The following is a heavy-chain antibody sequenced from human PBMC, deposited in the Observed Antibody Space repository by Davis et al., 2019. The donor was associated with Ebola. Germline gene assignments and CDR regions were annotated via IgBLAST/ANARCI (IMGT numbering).Heavy chain of an antibody. V-gene: IGHV1-18*01. CDR3: ARGPPIAAAGTGRFDP. CDR2: ISAYNGNT. Sequence: ASVKVSCKASGYTFTSYGISWVRQAPGQGLEWMGWISAYNGNTNYAQKLQGRVTMTTDTSTSTAYMELRSLRSDDTAVYYCARGPPIAAAGTGRFDPWGQGTLVTVSS. J-gene: IGHJ5*02. CDR1: GYTFTSYG. D-gene: IGHD6-13*01.